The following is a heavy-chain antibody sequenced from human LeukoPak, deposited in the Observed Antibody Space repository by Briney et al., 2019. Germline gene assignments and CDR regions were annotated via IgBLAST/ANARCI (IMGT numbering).Heavy chain of an antibody. V-gene: IGHV1-69*04. CDR1: GGTFSSYA. CDR3: ARDTYAETPASGYSFPY. D-gene: IGHD5-18*01. J-gene: IGHJ4*02. Sequence: RASVKVSCKASGGTFSSYAISWVRQAPGQGLEWMGRIIPILGIANYAQKFQGRVTITADKSTSTAYMELSSLRSEDTAVYYCARDTYAETPASGYSFPYWGQGTLVTVSS. CDR2: IIPILGIA.